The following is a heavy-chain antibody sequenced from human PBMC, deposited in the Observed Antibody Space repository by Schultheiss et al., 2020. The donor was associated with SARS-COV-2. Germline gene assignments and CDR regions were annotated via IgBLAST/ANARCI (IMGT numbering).Heavy chain of an antibody. CDR2: ISGSGGST. J-gene: IGHJ4*02. Sequence: GGSLRLSCAASGFTFSDYYMSWIRQAPGKGLEWVSAISGSGGSTYYADSVKGRFTISRDNSKNMMYLQMNSLRAEDTAVYYCSRTWDVCSSTSCLYYFDYWGQGILVTVSS. CDR3: SRTWDVCSSTSCLYYFDY. V-gene: IGHV3-23*01. D-gene: IGHD2-2*01. CDR1: GFTFSDYY.